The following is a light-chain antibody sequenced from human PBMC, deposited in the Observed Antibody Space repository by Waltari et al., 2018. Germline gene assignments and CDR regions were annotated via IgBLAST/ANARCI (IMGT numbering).Light chain of an antibody. V-gene: IGKV1-NL1*01. CDR2: GTI. CDR1: QDITNS. Sequence: DIPMTQSPSSLSASVGARVTITCRASQDITNSLAWYQQKPGKAPKLLMYGTIRLQSGVPSRFSGSGSGTDYTLTITSLQPEDSATYYCQQYYSTPLTFGGGTKVEIK. CDR3: QQYYSTPLT. J-gene: IGKJ4*01.